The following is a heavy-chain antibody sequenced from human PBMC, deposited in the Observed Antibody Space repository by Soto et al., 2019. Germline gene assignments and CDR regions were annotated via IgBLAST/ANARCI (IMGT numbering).Heavy chain of an antibody. D-gene: IGHD3-10*01. CDR3: AGMPLWFGELSAGFDY. V-gene: IGHV3-48*03. CDR1: GFTFSSYE. Sequence: LRLSCAASGFTFSSYEMNWVRQAPGKGLEWVSYISSSGSTRYYADSVKGRFTISRDNAKTSLYLQMNSLGAEDTAVYYCAGMPLWFGELSAGFDYWGQGTLVTVSS. CDR2: ISSSGSTR. J-gene: IGHJ4*02.